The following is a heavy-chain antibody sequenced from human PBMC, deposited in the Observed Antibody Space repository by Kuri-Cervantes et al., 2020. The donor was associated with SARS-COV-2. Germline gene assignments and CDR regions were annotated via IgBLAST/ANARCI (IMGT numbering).Heavy chain of an antibody. J-gene: IGHJ4*02. D-gene: IGHD6-13*01. CDR2: INHSGNT. V-gene: IGHV4-34*01. CDR3: ARGGRIAAAGRGVVFFDY. CDR1: GGSFSDYY. Sequence: ESLKISCAVYGGSFSDYYWSWVRQPPGKGLEWIGEINHSGNTNYDPSLKSRVTISVDTSKNQFSLKLSSVTAADTAVYYCARGGRIAAAGRGVVFFDYWGQGTLVTVSS.